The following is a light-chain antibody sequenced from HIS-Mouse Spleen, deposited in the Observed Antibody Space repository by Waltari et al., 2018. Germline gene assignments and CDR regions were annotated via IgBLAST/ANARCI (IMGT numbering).Light chain of an antibody. V-gene: IGKV3-11*01. CDR1: QSVSSY. CDR3: QQRSNWPR. Sequence: EIVLTQSPATLSLSPGERATLSCRASQSVSSYLAWYQQKPGQAPRLRIYDAANRATGIPARFSGSGSGTDFTLTISSLEPEDFAVYYCQQRSNWPRFGQGTRLEIK. CDR2: DAA. J-gene: IGKJ5*01.